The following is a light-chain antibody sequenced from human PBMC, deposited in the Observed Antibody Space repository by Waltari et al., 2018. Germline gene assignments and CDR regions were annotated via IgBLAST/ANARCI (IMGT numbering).Light chain of an antibody. CDR2: GAS. CDR1: QSVSRS. Sequence: EIVLTQSPGTLSLSPGERATLSCRASQSVSRSLAWYQQKPGQAPRLLIYGASSRATGVPDRFSGSGSGTDSSLTISRLEPEDFAVYYCQHYVRLPVSFGQGTKVEIK. J-gene: IGKJ1*01. CDR3: QHYVRLPVS. V-gene: IGKV3-20*01.